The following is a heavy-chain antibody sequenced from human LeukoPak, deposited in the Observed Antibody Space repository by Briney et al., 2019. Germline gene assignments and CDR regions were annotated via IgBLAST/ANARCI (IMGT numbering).Heavy chain of an antibody. J-gene: IGHJ4*02. V-gene: IGHV4-4*02. D-gene: IGHD2-8*01. Sequence: KPSETLSLTCGVSGGSISSTNWWSWVRQPPGQGLEWIGEISLSGLTNYNPSLNSRVTVSLDKSKNQPSLNLTSVTAADTAVYYCSRENGAFSPFGYWGQGTLVTVPS. CDR3: SRENGAFSPFGY. CDR2: ISLSGLT. CDR1: GGSISSTNW.